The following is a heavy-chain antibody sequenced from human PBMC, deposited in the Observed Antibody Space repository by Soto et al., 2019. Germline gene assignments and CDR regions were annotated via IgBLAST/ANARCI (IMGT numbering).Heavy chain of an antibody. V-gene: IGHV4-59*01. D-gene: IGHD7-27*01. CDR2: VYDSGTT. J-gene: IGHJ4*02. CDR1: GVSIRSYY. CDR3: ARSPRNWGFDY. Sequence: SETLSLTCSVSGVSIRSYYWSWIRQSPGKGPEWIGYVYDSGTTNYNPSLESRVTMSLDTSKNQFFLKLNDVTAADTAVYCCARSPRNWGFDYWGPGTLVTVSS.